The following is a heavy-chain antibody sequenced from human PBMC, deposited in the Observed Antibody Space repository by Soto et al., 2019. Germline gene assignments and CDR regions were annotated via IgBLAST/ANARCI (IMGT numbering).Heavy chain of an antibody. V-gene: IGHV3-23*01. CDR3: ARDRDGNNWFDP. CDR1: GFTFSSYA. D-gene: IGHD3-10*01. Sequence: GGSLRLSCAASGFTFSSYAMSWVRQAPGKGLEWVSAISGSGGSTYYADSVKGRFTISRDNAKNSLYLQMNSLRAEDTAVYYCARDRDGNNWFDPWGQGTLVTVSS. J-gene: IGHJ5*02. CDR2: ISGSGGST.